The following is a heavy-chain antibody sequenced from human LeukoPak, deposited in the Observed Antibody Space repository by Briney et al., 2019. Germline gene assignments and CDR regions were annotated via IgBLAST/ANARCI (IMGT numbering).Heavy chain of an antibody. CDR1: GFTFSSYA. CDR3: ARADGSSWLVDY. CDR2: ISYDGSNK. J-gene: IGHJ4*02. Sequence: GGSLRLSCAASGFTFSSYAMHWVRQAPGKGLEWVAVISYDGSNKYYADPVKGRFTISRDNSKNTLYLQMNSLRAEDTAVYYCARADGSSWLVDYWGQGTLVTVSS. D-gene: IGHD6-13*01. V-gene: IGHV3-30*04.